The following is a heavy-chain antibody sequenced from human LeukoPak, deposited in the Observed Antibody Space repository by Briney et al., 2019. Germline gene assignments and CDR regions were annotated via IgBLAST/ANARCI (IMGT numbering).Heavy chain of an antibody. D-gene: IGHD3-3*01. CDR1: GFTFSSYS. CDR2: ISNSSSYI. V-gene: IGHV3-21*01. Sequence: GGSLRLSCAASGFTFSSYSMNWARQAPGKGLEWVSSISNSSSYIYYADSVKGRFTFSRDNAKNSQYLQMNSLRAEDTAVYYCARDDNKGVRFGVVIYDYWGQGTLVTVSS. J-gene: IGHJ4*02. CDR3: ARDDNKGVRFGVVIYDY.